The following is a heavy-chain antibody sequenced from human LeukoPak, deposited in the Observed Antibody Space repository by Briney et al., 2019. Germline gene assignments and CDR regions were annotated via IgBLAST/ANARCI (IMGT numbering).Heavy chain of an antibody. D-gene: IGHD6-13*01. CDR3: ARGLIAAAGNRYYFDY. Sequence: GKSLRLSCAASGFTFSSYGMHWVRQAPGKGLEWVAVIWYDGSNKYYADSVKGRFTISRDNSNNTLYLQMNSLRAEDTAVYYCARGLIAAAGNRYYFDYWGQGTLVTVSS. CDR1: GFTFSSYG. CDR2: IWYDGSNK. V-gene: IGHV3-33*01. J-gene: IGHJ4*02.